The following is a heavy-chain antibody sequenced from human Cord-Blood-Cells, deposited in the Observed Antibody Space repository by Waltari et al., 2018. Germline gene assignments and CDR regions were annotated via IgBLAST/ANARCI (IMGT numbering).Heavy chain of an antibody. CDR3: ARISSSWYAFDI. CDR2: SNPNSGGT. D-gene: IGHD6-13*01. V-gene: IGHV1-2*02. CDR1: GYTFTGIY. Sequence: QMQLVQSGAAVKKPGASVKVSCKAYGYTFTGIYLHWVRQAPGQGLEWMGWSNPNSGGTNYAQKFQGRVTMTRDTSISTAYMELSRLRSDDTAVYYCARISSSWYAFDIWGQGTMVTVSS. J-gene: IGHJ3*02.